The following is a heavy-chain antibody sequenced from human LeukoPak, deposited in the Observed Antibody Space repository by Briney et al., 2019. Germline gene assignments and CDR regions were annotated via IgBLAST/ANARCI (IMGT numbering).Heavy chain of an antibody. D-gene: IGHD5-18*01. V-gene: IGHV3-30*02. CDR2: IRYDGSNK. J-gene: IGHJ4*02. Sequence: GGSLRLSCAVSGFTFSSYGMHWVRQAPGKGLEWVSFIRYDGSNKYYADSVKGRFTISRDNSKNTLYLQMNSLRAEDTAVYYCAKDLRGYSYGHFDYWGQGTLVTVSS. CDR1: GFTFSSYG. CDR3: AKDLRGYSYGHFDY.